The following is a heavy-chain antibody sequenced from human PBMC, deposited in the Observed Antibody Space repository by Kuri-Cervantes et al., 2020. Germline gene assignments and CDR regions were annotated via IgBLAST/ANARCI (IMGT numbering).Heavy chain of an antibody. J-gene: IGHJ1*01. V-gene: IGHV4-38-2*02. CDR3: ARGLPTSY. CDR2: IYHSGST. CDR1: GYSISSGYY. Sequence: SETLSLTCTVSGYSISSGYYWGWIRQPPGKGLEWIGSIYHSGSTYYNPSLKSRLTISVDTSKNQFSLRLTSVTAADTAVYYCARGLPTSYWGQGTLVTVSS.